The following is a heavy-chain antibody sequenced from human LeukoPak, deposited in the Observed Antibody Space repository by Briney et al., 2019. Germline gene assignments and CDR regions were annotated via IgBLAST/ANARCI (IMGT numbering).Heavy chain of an antibody. Sequence: SLRLSCAASGFIFDDYAMHWVRRAPGKGLEWVSGISWNSGSIGYADSVKGRFTISRDNAKNSLYLQMNSLRAEDTALYYCAKSTLVVVAAPIDYWGQGTLVTVSS. D-gene: IGHD2-15*01. CDR1: GFIFDDYA. CDR2: ISWNSGSI. J-gene: IGHJ4*02. V-gene: IGHV3-9*01. CDR3: AKSTLVVVAAPIDY.